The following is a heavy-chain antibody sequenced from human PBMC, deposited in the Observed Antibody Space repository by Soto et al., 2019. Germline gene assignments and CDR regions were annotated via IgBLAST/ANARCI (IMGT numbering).Heavy chain of an antibody. CDR2: IKSKTDGGTT. CDR1: GFTFSNAW. Sequence: EVQLVESGGGLVKPGGSLRLSCAASGFTFSNAWMSWVRQAPGKGLEWVGRIKSKTDGGTTDYAAPVKGRFTISRDDSKNTLYLQMNSLKTEYTAVYYCTTPIAARPYYFDYWGQGTLVTVSS. D-gene: IGHD6-6*01. CDR3: TTPIAARPYYFDY. J-gene: IGHJ4*02. V-gene: IGHV3-15*01.